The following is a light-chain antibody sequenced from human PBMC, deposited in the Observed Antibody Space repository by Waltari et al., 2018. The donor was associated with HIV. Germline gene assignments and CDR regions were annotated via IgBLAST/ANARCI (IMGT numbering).Light chain of an antibody. V-gene: IGLV1-47*01. Sequence: QSALIQPPSVSGTPGQTVIISCSGTYSNIGRFYVHWYRHRPGTTPTLLSYQNTHVPAGVSDRFTGSKSLSSASLVISGLRGDDEGDYFCAAWDATPKSHWIFGGGTSLTVL. J-gene: IGLJ2*01. CDR3: AAWDATPKSHWI. CDR1: YSNIGRFY. CDR2: QNT.